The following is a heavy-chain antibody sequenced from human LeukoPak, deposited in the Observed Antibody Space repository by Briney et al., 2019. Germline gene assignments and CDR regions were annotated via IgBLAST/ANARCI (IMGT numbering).Heavy chain of an antibody. CDR1: GGSISSGDYY. J-gene: IGHJ3*02. Sequence: SETLSLTCTVSGGSISSGDYYWSWIRQPPGKGLEWIGYIYYSGSTNYDPSLKSRVTISVDTSKNQFSLKLSSVTAADTAVYYCARVVGATYPPDAFDIWGQGTMVTVSS. V-gene: IGHV4-61*08. D-gene: IGHD1-26*01. CDR3: ARVVGATYPPDAFDI. CDR2: IYYSGST.